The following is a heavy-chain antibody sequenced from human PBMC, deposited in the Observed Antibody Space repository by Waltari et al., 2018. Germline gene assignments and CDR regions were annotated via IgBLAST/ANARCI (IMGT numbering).Heavy chain of an antibody. J-gene: IGHJ4*02. Sequence: QLHPQQWGAGLLKPSETLSLTCNIFGGSFSAYHWNWIRQSPGKGLEWIGEINHLGSTNYNPSLKSRVTISLDTSKNEFALKLDSVTAADTAVYFCAKGRLWFGDLRSWGQGTQVTVSS. V-gene: IGHV4-34*01. CDR3: AKGRLWFGDLRS. D-gene: IGHD3-10*01. CDR2: INHLGST. CDR1: GGSFSAYH.